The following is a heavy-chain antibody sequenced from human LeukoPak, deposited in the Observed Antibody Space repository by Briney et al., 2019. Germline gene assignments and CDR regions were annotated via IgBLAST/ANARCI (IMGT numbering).Heavy chain of an antibody. Sequence: GGSLRLSCAASGFTFSSYAMHWVRQAPGKGLEWVAVISYDGSNKYYADSVKGRFTISRDNSKNTLYLQMNSLRAEDTAVYYCARDIVCSSTSCYGDECYYYYGMDVWGQGTTVTVSS. CDR2: ISYDGSNK. CDR3: ARDIVCSSTSCYGDECYYYYGMDV. D-gene: IGHD2-2*01. J-gene: IGHJ6*02. CDR1: GFTFSSYA. V-gene: IGHV3-30*04.